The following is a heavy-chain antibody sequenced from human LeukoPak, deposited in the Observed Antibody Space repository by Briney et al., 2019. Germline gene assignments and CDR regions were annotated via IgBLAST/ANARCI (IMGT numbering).Heavy chain of an antibody. J-gene: IGHJ4*02. V-gene: IGHV3-11*06. CDR2: ISSSSYT. CDR3: ARGGIDYGDYDIPEDY. CDR1: GFTFSDYY. D-gene: IGHD4-17*01. Sequence: GGSLRLSCAASGFTFSDYYMSWIRQAPGKGLEWVSYISSSSYTNYADSVKGRFTISRDNAKNSLYLQMNSLRAEDTAVYYCARGGIDYGDYDIPEDYWGQGTLVPVSS.